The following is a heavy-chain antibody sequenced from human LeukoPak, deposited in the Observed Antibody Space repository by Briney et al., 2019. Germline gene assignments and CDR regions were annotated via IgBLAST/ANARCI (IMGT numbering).Heavy chain of an antibody. J-gene: IGHJ4*02. CDR2: ITGGGETT. CDR1: GFTFSSYA. V-gene: IGHV3-23*01. Sequence: GGSLRLSCTASGFTFSSYAMSWVRQAPGKGLAWVSLITGGGETTYYGDSVTGRFTISRDNSKNTVRLQMNSLRVEDTAVYFCAREVAGRIEYWGQGALVTVSS. CDR3: AREVAGRIEY. D-gene: IGHD6-19*01.